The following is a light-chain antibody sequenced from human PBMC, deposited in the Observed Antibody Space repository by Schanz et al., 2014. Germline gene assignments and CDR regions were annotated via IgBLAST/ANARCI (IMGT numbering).Light chain of an antibody. CDR3: QQYDNWPTYT. V-gene: IGKV3-15*01. CDR2: GAS. Sequence: EIVLTQSPATLSLSPGERATLSCRASQSVSRYLAWYQQKPGQAPRLLIYGASTRATGIPGRFSGSGSGTEFSVTISSVQSEDFAVYYCQQYDNWPTYTFGQGTMLEIK. J-gene: IGKJ2*01. CDR1: QSVSRY.